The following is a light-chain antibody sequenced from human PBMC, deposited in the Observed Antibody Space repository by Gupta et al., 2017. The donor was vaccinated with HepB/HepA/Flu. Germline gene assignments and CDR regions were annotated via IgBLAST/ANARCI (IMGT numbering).Light chain of an antibody. CDR3: SSFTSRATYV. CDR1: SNDIGGYSY. V-gene: IGLV2-14*03. J-gene: IGLJ1*01. Sequence: QSALTQPSSGAGSPGQSIAISCTGTSNDIGGYSYVSWFQQYAGKAPKVIIYDVSSRPSGVSDRFSGSKSGNTASLTISGLQAEDEADYYCSSFTSRATYVFGTGTKVTVL. CDR2: DVS.